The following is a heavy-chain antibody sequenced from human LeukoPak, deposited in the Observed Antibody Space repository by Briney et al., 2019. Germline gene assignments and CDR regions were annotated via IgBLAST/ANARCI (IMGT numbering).Heavy chain of an antibody. CDR3: ARAPIYDSSGYYYYYYGMDV. CDR1: GGSISSYY. V-gene: IGHV4-59*01. J-gene: IGHJ6*02. CDR2: IYYSGST. Sequence: PSETLSLTCTVSGGSISSYYWSWIRQPPGKGLEWIGYIYYSGSTNYNPSLKSRVTISVDTSKNQFSLKLSSVTAADTAVYYCARAPIYDSSGYYYYYYGMDVWGQGTTVTVSS. D-gene: IGHD3-22*01.